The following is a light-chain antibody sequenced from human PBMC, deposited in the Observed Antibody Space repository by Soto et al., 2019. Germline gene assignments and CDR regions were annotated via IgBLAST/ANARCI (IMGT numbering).Light chain of an antibody. V-gene: IGKV3-20*01. Sequence: EIVLTKSPGTLSLSPGERATLSCRASQSVSSSYLAWYQQKPGQAPSLLIYGASSRATGIPDRFSGSGSGTDFTLPISRLEPEDFAVYYCQQYGSSPQTFGQGTKV. J-gene: IGKJ1*01. CDR3: QQYGSSPQT. CDR2: GAS. CDR1: QSVSSSY.